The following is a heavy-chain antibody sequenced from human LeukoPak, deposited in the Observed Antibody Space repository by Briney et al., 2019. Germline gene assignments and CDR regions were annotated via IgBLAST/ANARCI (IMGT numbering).Heavy chain of an antibody. D-gene: IGHD3-16*01. J-gene: IGHJ4*02. CDR1: GFTFSNYW. V-gene: IGHV3-74*01. CDR2: INERATII. Sequence: GGSLRLSCAASGFTFSNYWMHWVRQAPGKGLEWVSRINERATIISYADSVKGRFTISRENARNTLYLEMNSLTAEDTAVYYCVRDLILVWTPGDDFDHWGQGTLVTVSS. CDR3: VRDLILVWTPGDDFDH.